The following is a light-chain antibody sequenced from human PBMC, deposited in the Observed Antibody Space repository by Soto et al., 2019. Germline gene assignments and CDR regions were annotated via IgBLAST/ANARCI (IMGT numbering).Light chain of an antibody. CDR1: SSDVGGYNY. CDR3: SSYTSSSTYV. Sequence: QSALTQPASVSGSPVQSITISCTGTSSDVGGYNYVSWYQQHPGKAPKLMIYDVSNRPSGVSNRFSGSKSGNTASLTISGLQAEDEADYYCSSYTSSSTYVCGTGTKVTVL. V-gene: IGLV2-14*01. CDR2: DVS. J-gene: IGLJ1*01.